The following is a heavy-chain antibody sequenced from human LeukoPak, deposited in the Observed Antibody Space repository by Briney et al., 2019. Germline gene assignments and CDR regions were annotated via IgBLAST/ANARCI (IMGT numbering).Heavy chain of an antibody. CDR1: GGSISSGDYY. CDR3: ARGKITLVRGVFDS. D-gene: IGHD3-10*01. V-gene: IGHV4-30-4*01. CDR2: IYYSGST. J-gene: IGHJ4*02. Sequence: SETLSLTCTVSGGSISSGDYYWSWIRQPPGKGLEWIGYIYYSGSTYYNPSLKSRVTISVDTSKNQFSLKLSSVTAADSAVYYCARGKITLVRGVFDSWGRGTLVTVSS.